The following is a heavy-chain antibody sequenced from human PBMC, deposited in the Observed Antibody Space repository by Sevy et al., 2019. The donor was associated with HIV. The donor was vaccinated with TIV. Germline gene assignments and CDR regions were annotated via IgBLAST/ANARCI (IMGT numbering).Heavy chain of an antibody. D-gene: IGHD6-19*01. CDR2: INAGNGNT. CDR1: GYTFTSYA. V-gene: IGHV1-3*01. Sequence: ASVKVSCKASGYTFTSYAMHWVRQAPGQRLEWMGWINAGNGNTKYSQKFQGRVTITRDTSASTAYMELSSLRSEDTAVYYCARGSVAGTGYYYYYYGMDVWGQGTTVTVSS. CDR3: ARGSVAGTGYYYYYYGMDV. J-gene: IGHJ6*02.